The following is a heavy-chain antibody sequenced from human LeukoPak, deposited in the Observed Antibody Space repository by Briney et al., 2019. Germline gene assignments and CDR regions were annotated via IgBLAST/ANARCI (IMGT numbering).Heavy chain of an antibody. D-gene: IGHD3-22*01. CDR3: ARRGYYYDSSGYYYRDAFDI. V-gene: IGHV1-18*01. Sequence: ASVKVSCKASGCTFTSYGISWVRQAPGQGLEWMGWISAYNGNTNYAQKLQGRVTMTTDTSTSTAYMELRSLRSDDTAVYYCARRGYYYDSSGYYYRDAFDIWGQGTMVTVSS. CDR2: ISAYNGNT. J-gene: IGHJ3*02. CDR1: GCTFTSYG.